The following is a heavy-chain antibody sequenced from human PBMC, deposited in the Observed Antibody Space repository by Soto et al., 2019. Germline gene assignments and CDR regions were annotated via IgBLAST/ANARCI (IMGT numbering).Heavy chain of an antibody. CDR1: GGSISSYY. D-gene: IGHD1-26*01. Sequence: SETLSLTCTVSGGSISSYYWSWIRQPPGKGLEWIGYIYYSGSTNYNPSLKSRVTISVDTSKNQFSLKLSSVTAADTAVYYCARGERFPRLIPFDYWGQGTLVPVSS. J-gene: IGHJ4*02. CDR3: ARGERFPRLIPFDY. CDR2: IYYSGST. V-gene: IGHV4-59*01.